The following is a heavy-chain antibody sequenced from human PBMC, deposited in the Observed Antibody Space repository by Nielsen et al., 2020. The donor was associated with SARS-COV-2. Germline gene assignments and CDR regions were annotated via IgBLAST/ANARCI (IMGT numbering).Heavy chain of an antibody. CDR2: INPGSGST. Sequence: ASVKVSCKASGYTFTSYYMHWVRQAPGQGLEWMGVINPGSGSTTYARKFQDRVTMTRDTSTSTVYMELSSLRSEDTAVYYCASGNIAVAGTDHYYGMDFWGQGTTVTVSS. CDR3: ASGNIAVAGTDHYYGMDF. J-gene: IGHJ6*02. CDR1: GYTFTSYY. D-gene: IGHD6-19*01. V-gene: IGHV1-46*01.